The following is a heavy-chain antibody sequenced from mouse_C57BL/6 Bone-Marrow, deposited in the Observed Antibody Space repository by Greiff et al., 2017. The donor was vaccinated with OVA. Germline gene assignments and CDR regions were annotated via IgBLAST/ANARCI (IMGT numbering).Heavy chain of an antibody. CDR1: GYTFTSYG. J-gene: IGHJ1*03. CDR3: ARDYYGSSYYWYFDV. V-gene: IGHV1-81*01. D-gene: IGHD1-1*01. Sequence: QVQLQQSGAELARPGASVKLSCKASGYTFTSYGISWVKQRTGQGLEWIGEIYPRSGNTYYNEKFKGKATLTADKSSSTAYMELRSLTSEDSAVYFCARDYYGSSYYWYFDVWAQGPRSPSPQ. CDR2: IYPRSGNT.